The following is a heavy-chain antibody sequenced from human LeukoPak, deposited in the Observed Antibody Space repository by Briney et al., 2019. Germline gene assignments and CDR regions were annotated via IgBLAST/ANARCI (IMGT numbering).Heavy chain of an antibody. CDR1: GGSISSGDYY. CDR2: IYYSGST. D-gene: IGHD5-18*01. V-gene: IGHV4-30-4*01. CDR3: ARVDTAMVPLLDY. J-gene: IGHJ4*02. Sequence: PSETLSLTCTVSGGSISSGDYYWSWIRQPPGKGLEWIGYIYYSGSTYYNPSLKSRVTISVDTSKNQFSLKLSSVTAADTAVYYCARVDTAMVPLLDYWGRGTLVTVSS.